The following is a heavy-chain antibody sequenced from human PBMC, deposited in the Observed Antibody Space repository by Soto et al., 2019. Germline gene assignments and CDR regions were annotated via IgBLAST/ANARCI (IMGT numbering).Heavy chain of an antibody. CDR2: TYYRSKWYN. V-gene: IGHV6-1*01. CDR3: ARDRIAAGLFYY. D-gene: IGHD6-13*01. Sequence: SQTLSLTCTISGYSVSSNSEACSWFRQSPSRGLEWLGRTYYRSKWYNDYAVSVKSRITINPDTSKNQFSLQLNSVTPEDTAVYYCARDRIAAGLFYYWGQGPLVTVSS. J-gene: IGHJ4*02. CDR1: GYSVSSNSEA.